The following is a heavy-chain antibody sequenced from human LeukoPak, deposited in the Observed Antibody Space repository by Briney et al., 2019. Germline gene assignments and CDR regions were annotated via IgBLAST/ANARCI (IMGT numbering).Heavy chain of an antibody. CDR1: GFTFSDYD. D-gene: IGHD3-16*01. V-gene: IGHV3-69-1*02. CDR2: ISGLSTHI. CDR3: GRAFPPLRTSSAGDL. Sequence: KPGGSLRLLCSASGFTFSDYDMNWLRHARGRGGEGFPSISGLSTHIDYGDSVKGRFSISRDNAKNSVYLQMNSLGVEDTAIYYCGRAFPPLRTSSAGDLWGQGILVTVSS. J-gene: IGHJ4*02.